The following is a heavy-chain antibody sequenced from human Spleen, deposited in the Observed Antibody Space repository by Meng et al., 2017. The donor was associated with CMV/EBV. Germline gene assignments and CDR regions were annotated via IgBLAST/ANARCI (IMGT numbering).Heavy chain of an antibody. CDR3: ATGYCGGGCYSSFDF. J-gene: IGHJ4*02. CDR2: ISSCTTI. CDR1: GFTFSSYA. D-gene: IGHD2-21*02. V-gene: IGHV3-69-1*01. Sequence: GESLKISCAASGFTFSSYAMNWVRQAPGKGLEWVSFISSCTTIYYADSVKGRFTISRDNSKNTLYLEINSLRAEDAALYYCATGYCGGGCYSSFDFWGQGTLVTVSS.